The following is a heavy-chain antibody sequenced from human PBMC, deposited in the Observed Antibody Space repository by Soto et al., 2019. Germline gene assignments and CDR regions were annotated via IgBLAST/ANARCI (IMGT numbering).Heavy chain of an antibody. V-gene: IGHV4-59*08. CDR2: IYYYGPT. CDR3: ARQVHPLQPTDF. CDR1: NDSISSHY. J-gene: IGHJ4*02. D-gene: IGHD6-13*01. Sequence: SETLSLTCDVSNDSISSHYWNWIRQSPERGLEWIGIIYYYGPTKYNPSLKSRATISADTSKNQFSLRLTSVTAADTAVYYCARQVHPLQPTDFWGRGTLVTVSS.